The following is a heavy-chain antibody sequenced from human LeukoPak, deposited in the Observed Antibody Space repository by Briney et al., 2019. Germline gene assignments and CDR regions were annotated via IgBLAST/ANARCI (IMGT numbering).Heavy chain of an antibody. Sequence: SETLSLTCTVSGGSISSYYWSWIRQPPGKGLEWIGYIYYSGSTNYNPSLKSRVTISVDTSKNQFSLKLSSVTAADTAVYYCARGVSQPPYYFDYWGQGTLVTVSS. CDR3: ARGVSQPPYYFDY. CDR1: GGSISSYY. V-gene: IGHV4-59*01. D-gene: IGHD2-2*01. CDR2: IYYSGST. J-gene: IGHJ4*02.